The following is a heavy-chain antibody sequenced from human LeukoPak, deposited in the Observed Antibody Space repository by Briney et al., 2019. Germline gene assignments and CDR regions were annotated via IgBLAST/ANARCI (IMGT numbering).Heavy chain of an antibody. D-gene: IGHD6-19*01. CDR1: GFTFSNYN. CDR2: ITSSSNTV. J-gene: IGHJ4*02. CDR3: ARLLSGWYLADY. Sequence: GGSLRLSCAASGFTFSNYNIFWARQAPGKGLEWVSYITSSSNTVHYADSVKGRFTLSRDNAKSSLYLQMNSLRAEDTAIYYCARLLSGWYLADYWGQGTLVTVSS. V-gene: IGHV3-48*01.